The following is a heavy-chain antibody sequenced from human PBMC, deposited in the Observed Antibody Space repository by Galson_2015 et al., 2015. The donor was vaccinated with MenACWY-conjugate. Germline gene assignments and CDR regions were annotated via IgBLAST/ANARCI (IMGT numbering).Heavy chain of an antibody. J-gene: IGHJ4*02. V-gene: IGHV3-15*07. Sequence: SLRLSCAASGFNFNNAWMHWVRQAPGKGLEWVGLIRRNTDGGTTDYAAPVKGRFTISRDDSKNTLYLHMNSLKSEDTAVYYCGGDVLGNWGQGTLVTVSS. CDR2: IRRNTDGGTT. CDR3: GGDVLGN. CDR1: GFNFNNAW. D-gene: IGHD3-16*01.